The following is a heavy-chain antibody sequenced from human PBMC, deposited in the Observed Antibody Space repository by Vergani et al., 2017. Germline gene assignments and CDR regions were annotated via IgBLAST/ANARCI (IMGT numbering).Heavy chain of an antibody. CDR1: GATFSSYA. J-gene: IGHJ6*03. V-gene: IGHV1-69*15. CDR3: ARSTDYPDDYVSSDYFRRTLDV. CDR2: IIPIFGTA. Sequence: QVQLVQSGAEVKKPGSSVKVSCKASGATFSSYAISWVRQAPGQGLEWMGRIIPIFGTANYAQKFQGRVTITADESTSTAYMELSSLRSEDTAVYYCARSTDYPDDYVSSDYFRRTLDVWGKGTTVTVS. D-gene: IGHD4/OR15-4a*01.